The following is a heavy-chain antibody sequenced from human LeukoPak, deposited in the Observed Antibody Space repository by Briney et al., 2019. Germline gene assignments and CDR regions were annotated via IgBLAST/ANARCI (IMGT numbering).Heavy chain of an antibody. CDR1: GYTFRNYD. D-gene: IGHD3-16*01. Sequence: GGSLRLSCVASGYTFRNYDMHWVRQTPDRGLEWVAFIRSDGSDEEYADSVKGRFTIPRDNSKNTLYLQMNTLGCEDRALYFCARRKYDGGWIYSMDVWGGGTTVIVS. V-gene: IGHV3-30*02. J-gene: IGHJ6*03. CDR2: IRSDGSDE. CDR3: ARRKYDGGWIYSMDV.